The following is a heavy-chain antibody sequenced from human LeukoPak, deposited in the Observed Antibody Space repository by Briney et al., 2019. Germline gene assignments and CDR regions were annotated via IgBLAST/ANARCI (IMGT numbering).Heavy chain of an antibody. J-gene: IGHJ4*02. D-gene: IGHD2-15*01. CDR3: ARGKANPDIVVVVAATPFGY. CDR2: INPSGGST. V-gene: IGHV1-46*01. CDR1: GYTFTSYY. Sequence: ASVKVSCKASGYTFTSYYMHWVRQAPGQGLEWMGIINPSGGSTSYAQKFQGRVTMTRDTSTSTVYMELSSLRSEDTAVYYCARGKANPDIVVVVAATPFGYWGQGTLVTVSS.